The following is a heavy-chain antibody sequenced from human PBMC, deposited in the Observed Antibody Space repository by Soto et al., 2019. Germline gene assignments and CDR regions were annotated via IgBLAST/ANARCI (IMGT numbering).Heavy chain of an antibody. J-gene: IGHJ3*02. CDR1: GGSINNDY. CDR2: INTSGRT. V-gene: IGHV4-4*07. Sequence: PSETLSLTCSVSGGSINNDYWTWIRQSAGKGLEWIGRINTSGRTTYNPSLKSRVTISIDTSKNQFSLTLISVTAADTALYYCARLHLPALQGAFDIWGQGTMVTVSS. D-gene: IGHD2-2*01. CDR3: ARLHLPALQGAFDI.